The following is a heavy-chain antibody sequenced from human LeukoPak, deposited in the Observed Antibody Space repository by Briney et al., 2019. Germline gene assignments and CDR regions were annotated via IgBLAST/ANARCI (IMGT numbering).Heavy chain of an antibody. D-gene: IGHD3-10*01. CDR1: GFSFRNYA. Sequence: GGSLRLSCATSGFSFRNYAMRWVRQAPGKGLGWVSGISDSGDTTYNADSVEGRFTISRDNSKNALYLQMNSLRVEDTAQYYCAKRSGSAGGHFDYWGQGILVTVSS. CDR3: AKRSGSAGGHFDY. CDR2: ISDSGDTT. J-gene: IGHJ4*02. V-gene: IGHV3-23*01.